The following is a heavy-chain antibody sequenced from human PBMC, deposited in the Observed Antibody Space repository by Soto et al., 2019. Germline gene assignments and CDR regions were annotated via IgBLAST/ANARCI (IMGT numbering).Heavy chain of an antibody. CDR3: ARDIPLPNWNWWGYYYGMDV. CDR2: ISAYNGNT. CDR1: GYTFTNYG. Sequence: GASVKVSCKASGYTFTNYGISWVRQAPGQGLEWMGWISAYNGNTNSAQKFQGRVTMTTDTSTSTAYMELRSLRSDDTAVYYCARDIPLPNWNWWGYYYGMDVWGQGTTVTAP. D-gene: IGHD2-8*02. V-gene: IGHV1-18*01. J-gene: IGHJ6*02.